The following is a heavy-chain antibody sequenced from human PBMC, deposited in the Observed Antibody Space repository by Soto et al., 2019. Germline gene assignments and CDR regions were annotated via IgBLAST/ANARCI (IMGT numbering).Heavy chain of an antibody. Sequence: QVELVQSGVEVKKPGASVKVSCKASGYTFTNHGLSWVRQAPGQGLEWMGWISASNGDTKYAQKFLGRVTVTTDTSTSTGYMELRSLKSEDTAVYYCARMVRGSKIDYYYYMDVWGKGTTVTVSS. CDR3: ARMVRGSKIDYYYYMDV. CDR2: ISASNGDT. CDR1: GYTFTNHG. V-gene: IGHV1-18*04. D-gene: IGHD3-10*01. J-gene: IGHJ6*03.